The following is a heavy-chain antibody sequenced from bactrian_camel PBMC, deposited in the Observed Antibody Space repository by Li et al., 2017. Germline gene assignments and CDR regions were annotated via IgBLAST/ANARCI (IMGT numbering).Heavy chain of an antibody. CDR1: GSTFSTNY. V-gene: IGHV3-2*01. CDR2: MYRENSK. CDR3: NTDYVPFY. J-gene: IGHJ4*01. Sequence: QVQLVESGGGLVRPRGSLRLSCVASGSTFSTNYMTWVRQAPGKGLEWVASMYRENSKYYTRAVKGRFTISRDNAASTLYLQMNSLEETDTALYYCNTDYVPFYWGQGTQVTVS. D-gene: IGHD5*01.